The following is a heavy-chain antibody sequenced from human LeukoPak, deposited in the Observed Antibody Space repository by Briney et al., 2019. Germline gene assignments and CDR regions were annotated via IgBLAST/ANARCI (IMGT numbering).Heavy chain of an antibody. V-gene: IGHV4-31*03. Sequence: SETLSLTCTVSGGSISSGGYYWSWIRQHPGKGLEWIGYIYYSGSTYYNPSLKSRVTISVDTSKNQFSLKLSSVTAADTAVYYCARGIPPQPDSQYSGYDLGGHYFDYWGQGTLVTVSS. J-gene: IGHJ4*02. CDR2: IYYSGST. D-gene: IGHD5-12*01. CDR3: ARGIPPQPDSQYSGYDLGGHYFDY. CDR1: GGSISSGGYY.